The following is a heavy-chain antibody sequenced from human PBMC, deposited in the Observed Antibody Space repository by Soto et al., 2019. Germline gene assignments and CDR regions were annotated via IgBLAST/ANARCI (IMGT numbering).Heavy chain of an antibody. CDR2: TYYRSKWYN. D-gene: IGHD5-12*01. CDR3: ASGGNSGTYYGMDV. J-gene: IGHJ6*02. V-gene: IGHV6-1*01. Sequence: SQTLSLTCAISGDSVSSNSAVWKWIRQSPSRGLEWLGRTYYRSKWYNDYAVSVKSRITINPDTSKNQFSLQLNSVTPEDTAVYYCASGGNSGTYYGMDVWGQGTTVTVSS. CDR1: GDSVSSNSAV.